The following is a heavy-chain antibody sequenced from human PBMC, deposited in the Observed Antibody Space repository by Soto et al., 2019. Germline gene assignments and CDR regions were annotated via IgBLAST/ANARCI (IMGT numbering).Heavy chain of an antibody. CDR1: GASVSSVVFP. Sequence: PSETLSIICTVFGASVSSVVFPGAWLPRHPGKGLEWIGYIHNGGSNYYRPSLASRMHMSLDATRNHYSLRLTSVTAADTAVYFCARAPVGLDTISYFDYWGQGKLVTVSS. J-gene: IGHJ4*02. D-gene: IGHD3-3*01. V-gene: IGHV4-30-4*01. CDR3: ARAPVGLDTISYFDY. CDR2: IHNGGSN.